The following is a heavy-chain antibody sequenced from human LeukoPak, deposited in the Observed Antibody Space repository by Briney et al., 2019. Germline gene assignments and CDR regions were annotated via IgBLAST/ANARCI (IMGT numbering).Heavy chain of an antibody. CDR1: GGSISSSSYY. CDR2: IYHTGST. D-gene: IGHD3-10*01. J-gene: IGHJ5*02. V-gene: IGHV4-30-2*01. CDR3: ARGDGSGSGRWFDP. Sequence: SETLSLTCTVSGGSISSSSYYWGWIRQPPGEGLEWIGYIYHTGSTYYNPSLKGRVTISVDRSKNQFSLNLNFVTAADTALYYCARGDGSGSGRWFDPWGQGTLITVSS.